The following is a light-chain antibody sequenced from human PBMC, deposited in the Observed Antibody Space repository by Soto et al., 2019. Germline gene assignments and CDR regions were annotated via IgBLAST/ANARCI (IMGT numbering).Light chain of an antibody. CDR1: QSVRSN. V-gene: IGKV3-15*01. Sequence: EVELTQSPDILSVSPGETATLSCRASQSVRSNLAWYQQKPGQAPRLLIYGASTRATGIPARFSGSGSGGEFTLTISSLQSEDFGLYYCQQYNIWPPLTFGGGTKVEIK. CDR2: GAS. J-gene: IGKJ4*01. CDR3: QQYNIWPPLT.